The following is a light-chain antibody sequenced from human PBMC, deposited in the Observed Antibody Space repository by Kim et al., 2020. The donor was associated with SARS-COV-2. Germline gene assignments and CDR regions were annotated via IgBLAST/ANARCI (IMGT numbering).Light chain of an antibody. Sequence: PVGTVTLTCASSTGAVTSDYHPSRFQQRRGQAPTTLIYSTSNKHSWTPARFSGSLLGGKAALTLSDVQPEDEADYSCLVYYRDLITFGGGTQLTVL. CDR3: LVYYRDLIT. CDR2: STS. J-gene: IGLJ3*02. V-gene: IGLV7-43*01. CDR1: TGAVTSDYH.